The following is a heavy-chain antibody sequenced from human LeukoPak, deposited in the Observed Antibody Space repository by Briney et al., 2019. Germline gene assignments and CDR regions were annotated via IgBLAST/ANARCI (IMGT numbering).Heavy chain of an antibody. Sequence: SETLSLTCTVSGGSISSSSYHWGWIRQPPGKGLEWIGSIYYSGSTYYNPSLKSRVTISVKTSKNQFSLKLSSVTAADTAVYYCARKPYCSGGSCYSSDYYYYGMDVWGQGTTVTVSS. CDR3: ARKPYCSGGSCYSSDYYYYGMDV. D-gene: IGHD2-15*01. V-gene: IGHV4-39*01. CDR2: IYYSGST. CDR1: GGSISSSSYH. J-gene: IGHJ6*02.